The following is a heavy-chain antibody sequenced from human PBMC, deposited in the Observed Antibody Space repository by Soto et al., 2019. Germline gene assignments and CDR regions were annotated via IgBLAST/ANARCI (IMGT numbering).Heavy chain of an antibody. CDR1: GGSISSGDYY. V-gene: IGHV4-30-4*01. D-gene: IGHD3-22*01. Sequence: SETLSLTCTVSGGSISSGDYYWIWIRQPPGKGLEWIGYIYYSGSTYYNPPLKSRVTISVDTSKNQFSLKLSSVTAADTAVYYCARGRTGAYYDSSGYYFDYWGQGTLVTVSS. J-gene: IGHJ4*02. CDR3: ARGRTGAYYDSSGYYFDY. CDR2: IYYSGST.